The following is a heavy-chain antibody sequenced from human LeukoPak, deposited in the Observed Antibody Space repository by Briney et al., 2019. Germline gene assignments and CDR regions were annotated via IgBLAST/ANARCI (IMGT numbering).Heavy chain of an antibody. D-gene: IGHD1-26*01. CDR3: ARDHRWDYYFDY. J-gene: IGHJ4*02. CDR2: IFYSGST. CDR1: SGSISTSNYY. V-gene: IGHV4-39*07. Sequence: SETLSLTCTVSSGSISTSNYYWGWVRQPPGKALEWIGNIFYSGSTYYSPSLKSRVTISLDTSRNQFSLKLSSVTAADTAVYYCARDHRWDYYFDYWGQGTLVTVSS.